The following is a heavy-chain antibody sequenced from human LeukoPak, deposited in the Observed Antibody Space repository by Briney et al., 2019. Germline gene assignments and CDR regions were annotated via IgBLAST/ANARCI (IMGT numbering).Heavy chain of an antibody. CDR1: EFTFSSYS. V-gene: IGHV3-21*01. Sequence: GGSLRLSCAASEFTFSSYSMNWVRQAPGKGLEWVSSISSSSSYIYYADSVKGRFTISRDNAKNSLYLQMNSLRAEDTAVYYCARAGYCSGGSCYYQSHYGMDVWGQGTTVTVSS. CDR3: ARAGYCSGGSCYYQSHYGMDV. D-gene: IGHD2-15*01. CDR2: ISSSSSYI. J-gene: IGHJ6*02.